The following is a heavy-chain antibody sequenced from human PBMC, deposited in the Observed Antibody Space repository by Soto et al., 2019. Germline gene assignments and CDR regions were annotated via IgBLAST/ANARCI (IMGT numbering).Heavy chain of an antibody. CDR3: ANPSGYYFGLGSHDEASDM. J-gene: IGHJ3*02. CDR2: ISYDGSNK. Sequence: GGSMRLSCAASGFTFSSYGMHWVRQAPGKGREWVAVISYDGSNKYYADSVKGRFTISRDNSKKTLYLQMNSLRAEDTAVYYCANPSGYYFGLGSHDEASDMWGQGTGVTVSS. V-gene: IGHV3-30*02. D-gene: IGHD3-10*01. CDR1: GFTFSSYG.